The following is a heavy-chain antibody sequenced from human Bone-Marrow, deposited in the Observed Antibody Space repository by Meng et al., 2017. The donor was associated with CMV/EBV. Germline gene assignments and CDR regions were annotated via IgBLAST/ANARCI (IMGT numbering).Heavy chain of an antibody. D-gene: IGHD3-10*01. CDR1: GYTFTDYH. J-gene: IGHJ5*02. CDR2: INPNSGGT. V-gene: IGHV1-2*02. CDR3: ARESITMVRGVSWLDP. Sequence: QVQLIQSWAEIKKPGASVKVSCKASGYTFTDYHLHWVRQAPGQGLEWMGWINPNSGGTNYAQKFQGRVTMTRDTSISTAYMELSRLRSDDTAVYYCARESITMVRGVSWLDPWGQGTLVTVSS.